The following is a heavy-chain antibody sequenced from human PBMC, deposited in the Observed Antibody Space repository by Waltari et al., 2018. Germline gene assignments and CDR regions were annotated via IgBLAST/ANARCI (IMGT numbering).Heavy chain of an antibody. CDR2: IKDDGSEK. J-gene: IGHJ4*01. D-gene: IGHD2-21*01. Sequence: YLVYSGGGLAQPGGSLRLACAASGLAFKSCWMTWVRQAPGRELQWVASIKDDGSEKFYVDSVRGRFTISRDNARQSVFLQMDFLSVEDTATYYCQEGHYSDRWGQGTLVTVSS. CDR3: QEGHYSDR. CDR1: GLAFKSCW. V-gene: IGHV3-7*01.